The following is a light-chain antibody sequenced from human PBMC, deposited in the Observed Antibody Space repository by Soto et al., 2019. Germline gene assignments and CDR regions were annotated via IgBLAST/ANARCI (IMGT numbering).Light chain of an antibody. CDR2: KAS. V-gene: IGKV1-5*03. CDR1: QTISSW. J-gene: IGKJ1*01. CDR3: QHYNSYSEA. Sequence: DIQMTXSPXXXXGSVGDRVTITCRASQTISSWLAWYQQKPGKAPKLLIYKASTLKSGVPSRFSGSGSGTEFTLTISSLQPDDFATYYCQHYNSYSEAFGQGTKVELK.